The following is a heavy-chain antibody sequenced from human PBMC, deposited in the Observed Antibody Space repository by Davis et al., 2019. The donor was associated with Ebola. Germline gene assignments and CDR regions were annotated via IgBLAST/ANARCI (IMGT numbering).Heavy chain of an antibody. CDR2: INSDGSST. CDR1: GFTFSIYW. D-gene: IGHD1-26*01. J-gene: IGHJ4*02. Sequence: GESLKISCAASGFTFSIYWMHWVRQTPGKGLVWVSRINSDGSSTSYADSVKGRFTISRDNAKNTLYLQMNSLRAEDTAVYFCVRDEWGSGSYWGQGTLVTVSP. CDR3: VRDEWGSGSY. V-gene: IGHV3-74*01.